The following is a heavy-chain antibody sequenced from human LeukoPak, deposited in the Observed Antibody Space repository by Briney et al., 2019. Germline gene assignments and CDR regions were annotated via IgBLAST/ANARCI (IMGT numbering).Heavy chain of an antibody. J-gene: IGHJ6*02. CDR2: IKQDGSEK. CDR1: GFTLSSYW. D-gene: IGHD2-15*01. CDR3: ARDLGDGGSILYYYYGMDV. Sequence: GGSLRLSCAAPGFTLSSYWMSWVRQAPGKGLEGVATIKQDGSEKYYVDSMKGRFTISRDNAKNSLYLQMNSLRAEDTAVYYCARDLGDGGSILYYYYGMDVWGQGTTVTVSS. V-gene: IGHV3-7*01.